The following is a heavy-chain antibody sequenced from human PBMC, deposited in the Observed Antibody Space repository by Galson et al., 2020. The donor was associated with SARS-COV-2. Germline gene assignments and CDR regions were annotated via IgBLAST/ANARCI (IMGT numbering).Heavy chain of an antibody. CDR2: IYWNGVQ. V-gene: IGHV2-5*01. Sequence: VSGPTLVKPTQTLTVTCIGSGFSLTTSGVGVAWVRQPPGEALEWLALIYWNGVQHYNPSLKDRLSVTMDTSRNQVVLTMTNMDPVDTATYYCAHSARLYYYGSGTWFTGHYFDFWGQGLLVTVPS. CDR3: AHSARLYYYGSGTWFTGHYFDF. CDR1: GFSLTTSGVG. J-gene: IGHJ4*02. D-gene: IGHD3-10*01.